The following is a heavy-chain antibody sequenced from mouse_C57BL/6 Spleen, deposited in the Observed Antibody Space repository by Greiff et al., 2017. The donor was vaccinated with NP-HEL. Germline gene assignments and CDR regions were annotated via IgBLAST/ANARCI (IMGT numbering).Heavy chain of an antibody. Sequence: VQLQQPGAELVMPGASVKLSCKASGYTFTSYWMHWVKQRPGQGLEWIGEIDPSDSYTNYNQKFKGKSTLTVDKSSSTAYMQLSSLTSEDSAVYYCARPGPLPYFDYWGQGTTLTVSS. CDR3: ARPGPLPYFDY. J-gene: IGHJ2*01. D-gene: IGHD5-5*01. CDR2: IDPSDSYT. V-gene: IGHV1-69*01. CDR1: GYTFTSYW.